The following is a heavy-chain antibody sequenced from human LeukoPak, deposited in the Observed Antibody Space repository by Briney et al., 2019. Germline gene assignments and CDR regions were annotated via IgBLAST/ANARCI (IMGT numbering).Heavy chain of an antibody. CDR3: ARGSVSSVGYRYGYRSTFDY. CDR2: ISSNGGST. D-gene: IGHD5-18*01. V-gene: IGHV3-64*01. J-gene: IGHJ4*02. CDR1: GFTFSSYV. Sequence: PGGSLRLSCAASGFTFSSYVMRWVRQAPGKGLEYVSAISSNGGSTYYANSVKGRFTISRDNSKNTLYLQMGSLRAEDMAVYYCARGSVSSVGYRYGYRSTFDYWGQGTLVTVSS.